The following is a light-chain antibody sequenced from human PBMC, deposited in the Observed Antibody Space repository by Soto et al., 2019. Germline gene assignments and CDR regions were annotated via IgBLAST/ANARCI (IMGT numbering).Light chain of an antibody. CDR1: QGISNY. Sequence: DIPMTQSPSSLSASVGDRVTITCRASQGISNYLAWYQQKPGKVPKLLIYGASTLQSGVPCRFSGSGSGTDFTLTISSLQPEDVAIYYCQKYNSAPRTFGQGTKVEIK. CDR2: GAS. J-gene: IGKJ1*01. V-gene: IGKV1-27*01. CDR3: QKYNSAPRT.